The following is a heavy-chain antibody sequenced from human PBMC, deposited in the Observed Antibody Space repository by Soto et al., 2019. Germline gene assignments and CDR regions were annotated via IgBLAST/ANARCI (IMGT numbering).Heavy chain of an antibody. V-gene: IGHV1-69*02. Sequence: QVQLVQSGAEVKKPGSSVKVSCKASGGTFSSYTISWVRQAPGQGLEWMGRIIPILGIANYAQKFQGRVTITADKSTSTAYMELSSLRSEDTAVYYCASGPEKLGIGDFDYWGQGTLVTVSS. J-gene: IGHJ4*02. D-gene: IGHD7-27*01. CDR3: ASGPEKLGIGDFDY. CDR1: GGTFSSYT. CDR2: IIPILGIA.